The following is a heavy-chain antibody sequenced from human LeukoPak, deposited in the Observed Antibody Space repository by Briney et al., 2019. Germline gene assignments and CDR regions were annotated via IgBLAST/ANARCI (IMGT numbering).Heavy chain of an antibody. J-gene: IGHJ4*02. Sequence: SETLSLTCTVSGGSISSYYWSWIRQPPGKGLEWIGYIYYSGSTNYNPSLKSRVTISVDTSKNQFSLKLSSVTAADTAVYYCARAAKSYYYDSSRYYAASPGRYSDYWGQGTLVTVSS. CDR3: ARAAKSYYYDSSRYYAASPGRYSDY. CDR1: GGSISSYY. D-gene: IGHD3-22*01. CDR2: IYYSGST. V-gene: IGHV4-59*08.